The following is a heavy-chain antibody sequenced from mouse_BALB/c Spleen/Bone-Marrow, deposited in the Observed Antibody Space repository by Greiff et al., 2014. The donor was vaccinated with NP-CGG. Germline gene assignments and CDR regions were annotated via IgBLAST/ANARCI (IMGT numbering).Heavy chain of an antibody. CDR1: GYTFSSYW. J-gene: IGHJ3*01. CDR2: ILPGSGST. CDR3: ARDWDPFAY. Sequence: QVQLKESGAELMKPGASVKISYEATGYTFSSYWIEWVKQRPGHGLEWIGEILPGSGSTNYNEKFKGKATFTADTSSNTAYMQLSSLTSEDSAVYYCARDWDPFAYWGQGTLVTVSA. D-gene: IGHD4-1*01. V-gene: IGHV1-9*01.